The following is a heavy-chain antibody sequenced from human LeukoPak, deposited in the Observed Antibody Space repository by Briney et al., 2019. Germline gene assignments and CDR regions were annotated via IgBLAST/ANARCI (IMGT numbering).Heavy chain of an antibody. CDR1: GFTFSSYA. CDR2: ISGSGGST. CDR3: AKFLPTHIVVANYYFDY. Sequence: AGRSLRLSCAASGFTFSSYAMSWVRQAPGKGLEWVSSISGSGGSTYYADSVKGRFTISRDNSKNTRYRQMNRLRAADTAVYYCAKFLPTHIVVANYYFDYWGQGTLVTVSS. V-gene: IGHV3-23*01. J-gene: IGHJ4*02. D-gene: IGHD2-21*01.